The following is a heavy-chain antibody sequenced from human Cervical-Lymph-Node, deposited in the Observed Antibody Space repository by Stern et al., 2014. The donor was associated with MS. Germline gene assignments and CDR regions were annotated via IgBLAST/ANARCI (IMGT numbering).Heavy chain of an antibody. CDR2: ISAYNGNL. V-gene: IGHV1-18*01. J-gene: IGHJ4*02. CDR3: ARDRGIGGNTTGDY. CDR1: GFTFRNYG. D-gene: IGHD1-26*01. Sequence: QVQLVQSGVEVKKPGASVKVSCKASGFTFRNYGFSWVRQAPGQGLEWMGWISAYNGNLDFAQKFQGRLTMTTDTSTSTVYRELRNLRSDDTAVYYCARDRGIGGNTTGDYWGQGTLVTVSS.